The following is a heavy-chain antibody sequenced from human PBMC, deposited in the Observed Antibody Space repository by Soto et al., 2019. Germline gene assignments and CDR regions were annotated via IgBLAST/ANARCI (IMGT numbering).Heavy chain of an antibody. CDR3: VRRPGCSTTTCYRELDY. J-gene: IGHJ4*02. CDR1: GYTVTTYW. V-gene: IGHV5-51*01. Sequence: GESLKISCKGSGYTVTTYWIGWVRQMPGKGLEWMGVIYPGDSDTIYSPSFQGQVTLSADKSINTAYLQWRSLQASDTAMYYCVRRPGCSTTTCYRELDYWGQGTLVTVAS. CDR2: IYPGDSDT. D-gene: IGHD2-2*01.